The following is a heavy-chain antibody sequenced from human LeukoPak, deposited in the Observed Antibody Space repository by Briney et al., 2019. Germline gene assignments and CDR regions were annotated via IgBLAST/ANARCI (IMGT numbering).Heavy chain of an antibody. CDR3: AMTGFDC. J-gene: IGHJ5*01. V-gene: IGHV3-48*02. D-gene: IGHD2-21*02. CDR2: ISDTSGTI. CDR1: GFTFSTFS. Sequence: GGSLRLSCAASGFTFSTFSMNWVRQAPGKGLEWISFISDTSGTIYYADSLKGRFTISRDNAKNSPYLQMDSLRDEDTAVYYCAMTGFDCWGQGTLVTVSS.